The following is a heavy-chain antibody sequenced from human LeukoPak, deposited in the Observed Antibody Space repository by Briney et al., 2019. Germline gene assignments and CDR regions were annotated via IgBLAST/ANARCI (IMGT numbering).Heavy chain of an antibody. J-gene: IGHJ4*02. CDR2: ISYDGSNK. D-gene: IGHD1-14*01. Sequence: GGSLRLSCVATGFTFTTYTMNWVRQAPGKGLEWVAVISYDGSNKYYADSVKGRFTISRDNSKNTLYLQMNSLRAEDTAVYYCAKGPHKGYNSCDYWGQGTLVTVSS. CDR1: GFTFTTYT. CDR3: AKGPHKGYNSCDY. V-gene: IGHV3-30*18.